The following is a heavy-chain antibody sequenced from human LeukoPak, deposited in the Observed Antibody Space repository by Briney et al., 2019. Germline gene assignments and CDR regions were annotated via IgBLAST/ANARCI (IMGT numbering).Heavy chain of an antibody. Sequence: GGSLRLSCAASGFTFSNYWMSWVRQAPGKGLEWVANIKQDGSEKYYVDSMKGRFGISRDNAKNSLFLQMNSLRAEDTAVYCCARMSSSGYFLWGQGTLVTVSS. V-gene: IGHV3-7*01. CDR3: ARMSSSGYFL. J-gene: IGHJ4*02. CDR1: GFTFSNYW. D-gene: IGHD3-22*01. CDR2: IKQDGSEK.